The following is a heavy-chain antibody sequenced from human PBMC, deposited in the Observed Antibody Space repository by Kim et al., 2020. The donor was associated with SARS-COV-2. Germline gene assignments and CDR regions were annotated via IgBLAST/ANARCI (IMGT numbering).Heavy chain of an antibody. J-gene: IGHJ4*02. V-gene: IGHV3-11*05. Sequence: SVKGRVTTSRDNASIALDLQMNSLRAEDTAVYYCARVRLGGSSWYYFDYWGQGTLVTVSS. D-gene: IGHD6-13*01. CDR3: ARVRLGGSSWYYFDY.